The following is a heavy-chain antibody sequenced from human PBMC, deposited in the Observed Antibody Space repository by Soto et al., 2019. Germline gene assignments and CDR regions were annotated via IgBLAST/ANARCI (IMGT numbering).Heavy chain of an antibody. Sequence: GSLRLSCDASGXTLRNYSMTWIRQAPGKGLEWVSLISANDVGTYYAESVKTRFTISTDQSRNTVYLQMDSLRADDTAIYYFAKAKNDYNWDNRPPFDYWGQGTLGTVS. CDR3: AKAKNDYNWDNRPPFDY. V-gene: IGHV3-23*01. D-gene: IGHD1-20*01. CDR2: ISANDVGT. CDR1: GXTLRNYS. J-gene: IGHJ4*02.